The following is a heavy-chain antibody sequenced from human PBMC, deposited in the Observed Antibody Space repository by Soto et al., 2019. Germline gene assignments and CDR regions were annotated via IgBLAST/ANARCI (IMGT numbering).Heavy chain of an antibody. CDR2: VDPEDGET. CDR3: AVGGMAGCYDP. Sequence: EVQMIQSGPEVRKPGATVKISCRISGDTFTNYLIHWLKQAPEKGPEWMGFVDPEDGETFYGERFQGRVTFTADTSIDTAYMELRSLTSEDTAMYFCAVGGMAGCYDPWGQGTLVIVSS. D-gene: IGHD1-26*01. J-gene: IGHJ5*01. V-gene: IGHV1-69-2*01. CDR1: GDTFTNYL.